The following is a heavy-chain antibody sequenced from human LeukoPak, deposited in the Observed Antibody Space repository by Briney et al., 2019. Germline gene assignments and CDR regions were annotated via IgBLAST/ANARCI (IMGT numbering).Heavy chain of an antibody. CDR1: GFSFSNYA. J-gene: IGHJ4*02. D-gene: IGHD3-10*01. CDR2: ISYDGGKQ. Sequence: GGSLRLSCAASGFSFSNYAMHWVRQAPGKGLEWVTIISYDGGKQYYADSVKGRFTISRDNSKDTLYLQMNGLRPEDTAVYYCVRDGGDKTAYYGDQFDFWGQGSLVTVSS. V-gene: IGHV3-30*01. CDR3: VRDGGDKTAYYGDQFDF.